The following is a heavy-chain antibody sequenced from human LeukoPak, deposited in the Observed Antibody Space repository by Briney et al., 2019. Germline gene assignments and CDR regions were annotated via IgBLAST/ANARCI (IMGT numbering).Heavy chain of an antibody. CDR3: ASFAMVRGPAFDI. J-gene: IGHJ3*02. CDR2: IYYSGST. D-gene: IGHD3-10*01. Sequence: SETLSLTSTVSGGSISSYYWSWIRQPPGKGLEWIGYIYYSGSTNYNPSLKSRVTISVDTSKNQFSLKLSSVTAADTAVYYCASFAMVRGPAFDIWGQGTMVTVSS. V-gene: IGHV4-59*08. CDR1: GGSISSYY.